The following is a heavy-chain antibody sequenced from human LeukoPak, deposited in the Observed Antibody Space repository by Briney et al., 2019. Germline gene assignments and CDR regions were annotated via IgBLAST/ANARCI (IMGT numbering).Heavy chain of an antibody. CDR3: AREVAASSFDI. CDR2: INQDGSQN. Sequence: GGSLRLSCAASGFSFSDYWMSWVRQAPGRGLEWVGNINQDGSQNSSVDSVKGRFTISRDNAKNSLYLQMNSLGAEDTALYYCAREVAASSFDILGQGTMVTVSS. D-gene: IGHD5-12*01. V-gene: IGHV3-7*01. J-gene: IGHJ3*02. CDR1: GFSFSDYW.